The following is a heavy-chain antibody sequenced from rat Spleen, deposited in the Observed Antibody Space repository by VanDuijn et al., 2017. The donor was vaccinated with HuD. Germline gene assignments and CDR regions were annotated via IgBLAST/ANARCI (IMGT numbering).Heavy chain of an antibody. V-gene: IGHV5-7*01. CDR3: ARYITTTGYFDY. CDR1: RFTFSNYD. CDR2: ISYGDSSGHSST. Sequence: EVQLVESGGGLVQPGRSMKLSCAASRFTFSNYDMAWVRQAPKRGLEWVATISYGDSSGHSSTYYRDSVRGRFTISRDNAKSTLYLQMDSLRSEDTATYYCARYITTTGYFDYWGQGVMVTVSS. D-gene: IGHD1-10*01. J-gene: IGHJ2*01.